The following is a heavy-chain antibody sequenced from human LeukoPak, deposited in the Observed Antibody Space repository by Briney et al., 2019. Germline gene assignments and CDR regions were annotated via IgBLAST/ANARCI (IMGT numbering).Heavy chain of an antibody. V-gene: IGHV1-18*01. CDR3: ASSRDSSGYYGYYFDC. J-gene: IGHJ4*02. Sequence: ASVKVSCKASGYTFTSYGISWVRQAPGQGLEWMGWISAYNGNTNYAQKLQGRVTMTTDTSTSTAYMELRSLRSDDTAVYYCASSRDSSGYYGYYFDCWGQGTLVTVSS. CDR1: GYTFTSYG. D-gene: IGHD3-22*01. CDR2: ISAYNGNT.